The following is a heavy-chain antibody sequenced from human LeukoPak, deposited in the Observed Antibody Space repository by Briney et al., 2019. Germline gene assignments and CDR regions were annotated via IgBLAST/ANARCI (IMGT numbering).Heavy chain of an antibody. J-gene: IGHJ4*02. CDR1: GFTFSSYS. V-gene: IGHV3-21*01. D-gene: IGHD5-18*01. Sequence: GGSLRLSCAASGFTFSSYSMNWVRQAPGKGLEWVSSISSSSSYIYYADSVKGRFTISRDNAKNSLYPQMNSLRAEDTAVYYCARDLYSYGYFDYWGQGTLVTVSS. CDR2: ISSSSSYI. CDR3: ARDLYSYGYFDY.